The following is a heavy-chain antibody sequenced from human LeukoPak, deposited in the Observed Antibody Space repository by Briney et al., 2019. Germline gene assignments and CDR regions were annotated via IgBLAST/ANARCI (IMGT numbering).Heavy chain of an antibody. V-gene: IGHV3-21*01. Sequence: GGSLRLSCAASGFTFSSYSMNWVRQAPGKGLEWVSSISSSSSYIYYAGSVKGRFTISRDNAKNSLYLQMNSLRAEDTAVYYCARVVDGYNYFSYWGQGTLVTVSS. CDR1: GFTFSSYS. CDR2: ISSSSSYI. D-gene: IGHD5-24*01. J-gene: IGHJ4*02. CDR3: ARVVDGYNYFSY.